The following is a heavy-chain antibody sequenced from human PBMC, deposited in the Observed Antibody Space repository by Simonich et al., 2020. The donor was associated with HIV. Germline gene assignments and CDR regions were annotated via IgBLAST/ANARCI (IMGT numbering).Heavy chain of an antibody. CDR3: ARGFYQRLYYFDY. CDR1: GGSFSGYY. V-gene: IGHV4-34*01. CDR2: INHSGST. J-gene: IGHJ4*02. Sequence: QVQLQQWGAGLLKPSETLSLTCAGYGGSFSGYYWSWIRQHPGKGLEWIGEINHSGSTNYNPSLKSRVTISVDTSKNQFSLKLSSVTAADTAVYYCARGFYQRLYYFDYWGQGTLVTVSS. D-gene: IGHD2-2*01.